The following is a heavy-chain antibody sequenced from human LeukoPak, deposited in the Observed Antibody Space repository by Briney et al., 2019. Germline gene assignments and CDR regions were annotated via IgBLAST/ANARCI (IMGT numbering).Heavy chain of an antibody. V-gene: IGHV4-34*01. D-gene: IGHD3-22*01. J-gene: IGHJ4*02. Sequence: SETLSLTCAVYGVSFSGYYCCWIRQPPAKGLEWIGEIKHNGSTNNNTPLQSRVPTSVEATKNNSFPQRSSFTTAAATADYCARGHSSGYYFDYWGQGTLVTVSS. CDR3: ARGHSSGYYFDY. CDR1: GVSFSGYY. CDR2: IKHNGST.